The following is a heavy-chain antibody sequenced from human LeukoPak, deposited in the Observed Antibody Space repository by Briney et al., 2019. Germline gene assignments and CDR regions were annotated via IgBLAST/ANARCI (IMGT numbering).Heavy chain of an antibody. D-gene: IGHD2-2*01. CDR2: TSGNNDNP. Sequence: ASVKVSCKASGYTFSNFGINWVRQAPGQGLEWMGWTSGNNDNPNYGQKFQGRFTVTTDSSTNTAYMELRNLRLDDTAVYYCARVGTSTDDYWGQGTLVTVSS. V-gene: IGHV1-18*01. CDR3: ARVGTSTDDY. CDR1: GYTFSNFG. J-gene: IGHJ4*02.